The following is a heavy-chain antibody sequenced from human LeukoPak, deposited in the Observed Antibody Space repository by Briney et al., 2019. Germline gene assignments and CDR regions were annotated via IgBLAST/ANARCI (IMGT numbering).Heavy chain of an antibody. CDR2: INPSGDST. CDR1: GYTLTSYH. D-gene: IGHD6-19*01. V-gene: IGHV1-46*01. J-gene: IGHJ4*02. CDR3: ARDLKMGYSSGRYSWGTGSSNDY. Sequence: ASVKVSCKASGYTLTSYHMHWVRQAPGQGLEWMAIINPSGDSTNYAQKFEGRVTMTRDMSTSTVYMELSSLRSEDTAVYYCARDLKMGYSSGRYSWGTGSSNDYWGQGTLVTVSS.